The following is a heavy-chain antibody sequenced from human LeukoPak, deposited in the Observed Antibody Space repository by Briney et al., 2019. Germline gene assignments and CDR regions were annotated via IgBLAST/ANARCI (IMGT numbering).Heavy chain of an antibody. Sequence: PGGSLRLSCTASGFTFGDYLMSWFRQAPGKGLERISYISSVGSSRYYADSVKGRFTISRDNAANSLYLQMNSLRAEDTAVYHCVGDSFRYDYFRGSYLTDAFDIWGQGTMVTVFS. CDR3: VGDSFRYDYFRGSYLTDAFDI. V-gene: IGHV3-48*03. CDR1: GFTFGDYL. D-gene: IGHD3-16*02. CDR2: ISSVGSSR. J-gene: IGHJ3*02.